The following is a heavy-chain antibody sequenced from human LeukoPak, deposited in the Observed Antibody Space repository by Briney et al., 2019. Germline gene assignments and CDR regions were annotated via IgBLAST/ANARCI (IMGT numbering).Heavy chain of an antibody. CDR2: VYYNGIT. CDR3: ARARSGYDSDFDY. Sequence: PSQTLSLTCTVSSGLISSGGYYWSWIRQHPGKGLEWIGHVYYNGITYYNPSLKSRLTMSVDTSKNQFSLKLSSVTAADTAVYYCARARSGYDSDFDYWGQGTLVTVSS. V-gene: IGHV4-31*03. CDR1: SGLISSGGYY. D-gene: IGHD5-12*01. J-gene: IGHJ4*02.